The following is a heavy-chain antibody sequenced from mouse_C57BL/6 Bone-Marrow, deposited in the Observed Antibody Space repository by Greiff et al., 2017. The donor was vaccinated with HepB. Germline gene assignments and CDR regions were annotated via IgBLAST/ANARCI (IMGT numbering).Heavy chain of an antibody. V-gene: IGHV1-64*01. CDR1: GYTFTSYW. CDR3: ARLFPWFAY. Sequence: QVQLQQPGAELVKPGASVKLSCKASGYTFTSYWMHWVKQRPGQGLEWIGMIHPNSGSTNYNEKFKSKSTLTVDKSSSTAYMQLSSLTSEDAAVYYCARLFPWFAYWGQGTLVTVSA. CDR2: IHPNSGST. J-gene: IGHJ3*01.